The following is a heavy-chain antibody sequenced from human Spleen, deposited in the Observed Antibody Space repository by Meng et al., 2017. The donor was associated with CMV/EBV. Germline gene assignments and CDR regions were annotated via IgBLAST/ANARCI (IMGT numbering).Heavy chain of an antibody. D-gene: IGHD3-10*01. J-gene: IGHJ6*02. Sequence: SVKVSCKAPGGTFSTYAVSWVRQAPGQGLEWMGGIIPIFGTSNYAQKFQGRVTITTDESTSTAYMELSSLRSEDTAVYYCARDIFYYGSGIGGMDVWGQGTTVTVSS. CDR2: IIPIFGTS. CDR1: GGTFSTYA. CDR3: ARDIFYYGSGIGGMDV. V-gene: IGHV1-69*05.